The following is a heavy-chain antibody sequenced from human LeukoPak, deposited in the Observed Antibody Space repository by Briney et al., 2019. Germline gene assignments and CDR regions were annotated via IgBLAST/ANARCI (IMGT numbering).Heavy chain of an antibody. CDR1: GFIFNSAW. D-gene: IGHD1-1*01. V-gene: IGHV3-23*01. CDR2: ISGSGGST. Sequence: GGSLRLSCAASGFIFNSAWMSWVRQAPGKGLEWVSAISGSGGSTYYADSVKGRFTISRDNSKNTLYLQMNSLRAEDTAVYYCAKVLGMVQYFDLWGRGTLVTVSS. J-gene: IGHJ2*01. CDR3: AKVLGMVQYFDL.